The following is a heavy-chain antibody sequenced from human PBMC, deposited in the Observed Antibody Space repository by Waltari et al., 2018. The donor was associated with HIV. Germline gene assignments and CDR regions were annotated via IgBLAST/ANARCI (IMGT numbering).Heavy chain of an antibody. D-gene: IGHD2-2*01. Sequence: QVQLVQSGAEVKKPGSSVKVSCKAAGGPFSSHAIRGLGQTPDNVLEWMGGIIPIFGTANYAQKFQGRFTITADESTSTAYMELSSLRSEDTAVYYCAKEGEYCSSTSCLNRYFDYWGQGTLVTVSS. V-gene: IGHV1-69*01. CDR2: IIPIFGTA. J-gene: IGHJ4*02. CDR3: AKEGEYCSSTSCLNRYFDY. CDR1: GGPFSSHA.